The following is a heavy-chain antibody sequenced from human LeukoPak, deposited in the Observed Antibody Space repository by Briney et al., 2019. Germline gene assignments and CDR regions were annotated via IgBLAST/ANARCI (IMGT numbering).Heavy chain of an antibody. D-gene: IGHD3-10*01. CDR3: ARDPAGSGPYYYYYYMDV. CDR1: GFTFSSYS. V-gene: IGHV3-48*01. CDR2: ISSSSSTI. J-gene: IGHJ6*03. Sequence: GGSLRLSCAASGFTFSSYSMNWVRQAPGKGLEWVSYISSSSSTIYYADSVKGRFTISRDNAKNSLYLQMNSLRAEDTAMYYCARDPAGSGPYYYYYYMDVWGKGTTVTVSS.